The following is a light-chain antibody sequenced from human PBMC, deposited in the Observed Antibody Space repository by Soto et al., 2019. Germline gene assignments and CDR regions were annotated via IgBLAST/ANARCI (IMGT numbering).Light chain of an antibody. CDR3: QQYGSSPLT. CDR1: QSVSSSY. V-gene: IGKV3-20*01. CDR2: GAS. J-gene: IGKJ4*02. Sequence: EIVCTLSPCTLALSPGERATLSCRASQSVSSSYLAWYQQKPGQAPRLLIYGASSRATGIPDRFSGSGSGTDFTLTISRLEPEDFAVYYCQQYGSSPLTFGRGTKVDIK.